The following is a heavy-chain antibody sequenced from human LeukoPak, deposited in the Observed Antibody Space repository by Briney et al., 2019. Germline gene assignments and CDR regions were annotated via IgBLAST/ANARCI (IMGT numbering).Heavy chain of an antibody. CDR2: IYYSGST. Sequence: SETLSLTCTVSGGSISSSSYYWGWIRQPPGKGLEWIGSIYYSGSTYYNPSLKSRVTISVDTSKNQFSLKLSSVTAADTAVYYCARDGSIAAAGPYNWFDPWGQGTLVTVSS. CDR1: GGSISSSSYY. D-gene: IGHD6-13*01. J-gene: IGHJ5*02. V-gene: IGHV4-39*07. CDR3: ARDGSIAAAGPYNWFDP.